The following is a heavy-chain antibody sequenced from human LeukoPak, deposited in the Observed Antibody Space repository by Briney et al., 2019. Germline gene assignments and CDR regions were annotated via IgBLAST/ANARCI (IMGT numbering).Heavy chain of an antibody. CDR2: ISGSGGST. J-gene: IGHJ6*03. Sequence: GGSLRLSCAASGFTFSSYAMSWVRQAPGKGLEWVSAISGSGGSTYYADSVKGRFTISRDNSKNTLYLQMNSLRAEDTAVYYCAKDLPQAYCSGGSCYSYYYYYMDVWSKGTTVTVSS. D-gene: IGHD2-15*01. V-gene: IGHV3-23*01. CDR1: GFTFSSYA. CDR3: AKDLPQAYCSGGSCYSYYYYYMDV.